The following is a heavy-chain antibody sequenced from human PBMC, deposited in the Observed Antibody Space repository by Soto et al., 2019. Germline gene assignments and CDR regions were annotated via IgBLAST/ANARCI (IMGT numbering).Heavy chain of an antibody. Sequence: QTLSLTCAISEDRVFSKNVAWIWIRQSPSRGLEWLGSAYYRSKWYNDYAVSVKSRITINPDTSKNQFSLQLNSVTPEDTAVYYCARDRIVVVTAIPYYFDYWGQGTLVTVSS. CDR3: ARDRIVVVTAIPYYFDY. CDR2: AYYRSKWYN. CDR1: EDRVFSKNVA. J-gene: IGHJ4*02. D-gene: IGHD2-21*02. V-gene: IGHV6-1*01.